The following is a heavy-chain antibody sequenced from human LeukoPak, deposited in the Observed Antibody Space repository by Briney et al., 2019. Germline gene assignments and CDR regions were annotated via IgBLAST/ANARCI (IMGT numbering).Heavy chain of an antibody. J-gene: IGHJ4*02. CDR2: IYFSGST. D-gene: IGHD5-18*01. CDR1: AGSISSYY. CDR3: ARDGRAAISLDY. V-gene: IGHV4-59*01. Sequence: PSETLSLTCTVSAGSISSYYWSWIRQPPGKGLEWIGYIYFSGSTNSNPSLKSRVTISVDTSKNQFSLKLSSVTAADTAVYYCARDGRAAISLDYWGQGTLVTVSS.